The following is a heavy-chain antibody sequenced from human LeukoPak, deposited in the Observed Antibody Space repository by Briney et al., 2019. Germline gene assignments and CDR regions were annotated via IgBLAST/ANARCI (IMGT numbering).Heavy chain of an antibody. CDR1: GYTFTSYD. CDR2: MNPNSGNT. V-gene: IGHV1-8*01. Sequence: ASVKVSCKASGYTFTSYDINWVRQATGQGLEWMGWMNPNSGNTGYAQKFQGRVTMTRNTSISTAYMELSSLRSEDTAVCYCARVTRLYYYDSSSDAFDIWGQGTMVTVFS. J-gene: IGHJ3*02. CDR3: ARVTRLYYYDSSSDAFDI. D-gene: IGHD3-22*01.